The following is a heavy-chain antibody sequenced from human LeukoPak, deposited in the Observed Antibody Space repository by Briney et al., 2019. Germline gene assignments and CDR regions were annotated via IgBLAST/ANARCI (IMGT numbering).Heavy chain of an antibody. CDR1: GFTVSSNY. Sequence: GGSLRLSCAASGFTVSSNYMSWVRQAPGKGLEWVSVIYSGGSTYYADSVKGRFTISRDNSKNTLYLQMNSLSAEDTALYYCAKLYGDYKHAFHIWGQGTMVTVSS. V-gene: IGHV3-53*01. D-gene: IGHD4-17*01. CDR2: IYSGGST. J-gene: IGHJ3*02. CDR3: AKLYGDYKHAFHI.